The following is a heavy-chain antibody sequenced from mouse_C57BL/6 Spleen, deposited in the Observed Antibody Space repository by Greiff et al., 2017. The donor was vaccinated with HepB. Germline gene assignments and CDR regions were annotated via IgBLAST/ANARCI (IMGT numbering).Heavy chain of an antibody. D-gene: IGHD2-4*01. CDR1: GYTFTSYW. CDR2: IDPSDSET. V-gene: IGHV1-52*01. CDR3: AREGGGYYDYGAMDY. J-gene: IGHJ4*01. Sequence: QVQLQQPGAELVRPGSSVKLSCKASGYTFTSYWMHWVKQRPIQGLEWIGNIDPSDSETHYNQKFKDKATLTVDKSSSTAYMQLSSLTSEDSAVYYCAREGGGYYDYGAMDYWGQGTSVTVSS.